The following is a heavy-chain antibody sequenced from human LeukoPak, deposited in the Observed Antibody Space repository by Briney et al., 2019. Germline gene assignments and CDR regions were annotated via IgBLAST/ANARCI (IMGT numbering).Heavy chain of an antibody. CDR3: AKKTDFWSGYFAS. V-gene: IGHV3-23*01. CDR2: ISGSGGST. D-gene: IGHD3-3*01. CDR1: GFTFNNYA. J-gene: IGHJ5*02. Sequence: GGSLRLSCAASGFTFNNYAMNWVRQAPGKGLEWVSAISGSGGSTYYADSVKGRFTISRDNSKNTLYLQMNSLRAEDTAVYYCAKKTDFWSGYFASWGQGTLVTVSS.